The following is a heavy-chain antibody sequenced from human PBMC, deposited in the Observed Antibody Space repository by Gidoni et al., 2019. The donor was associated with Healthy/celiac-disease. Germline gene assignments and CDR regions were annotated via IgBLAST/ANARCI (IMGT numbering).Heavy chain of an antibody. CDR2: ISGSGGST. V-gene: IGHV3-23*01. D-gene: IGHD3-3*01. Sequence: EVQLLESGGGLVQPGGSLRLSCAASGFTFSSYAMRWVRQAPGKGLEWVSAISGSGGSTYYADSVKGRFTISRDNSKNTLYLQMNSLRAEDTAVYYCAKYLERIFGDSTDAFDIWGQGTMVTVSS. CDR1: GFTFSSYA. CDR3: AKYLERIFGDSTDAFDI. J-gene: IGHJ3*02.